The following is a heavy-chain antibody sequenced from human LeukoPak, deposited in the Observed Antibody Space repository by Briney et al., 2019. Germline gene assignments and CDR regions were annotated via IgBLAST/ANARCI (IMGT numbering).Heavy chain of an antibody. J-gene: IGHJ4*02. CDR1: GYTFTSYY. D-gene: IGHD2-21*01. V-gene: IGHV1-46*03. Sequence: ASVKVSRKASGYTFTSYYMHWVRQAPAQGLEWMGIINPSGGSTSYAQKFQGRVTMTRGTSTSTVYMELSSLRSEDTAVYYCARGLSYCGGDCYIDYWGQGTLVTVSS. CDR3: ARGLSYCGGDCYIDY. CDR2: INPSGGST.